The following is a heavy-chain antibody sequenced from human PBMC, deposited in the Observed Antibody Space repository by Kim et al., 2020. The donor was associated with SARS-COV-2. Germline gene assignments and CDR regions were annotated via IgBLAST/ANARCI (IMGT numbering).Heavy chain of an antibody. Sequence: GGSLRLSCAASGFTFSNAWMSWVRQAPGKGLEWVGRIKSKTDGGTTDYAAPVKGRFTISRDDSKNTLYLQMNSLKTEDTAVYYCTTLNVGSGWYLAYYYYYYGMDVWGQGTTVTVSS. V-gene: IGHV3-15*01. J-gene: IGHJ6*02. D-gene: IGHD6-19*01. CDR2: IKSKTDGGTT. CDR3: TTLNVGSGWYLAYYYYYYGMDV. CDR1: GFTFSNAW.